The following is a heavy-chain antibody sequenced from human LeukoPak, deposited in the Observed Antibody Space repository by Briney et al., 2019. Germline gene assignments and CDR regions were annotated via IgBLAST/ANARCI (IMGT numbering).Heavy chain of an antibody. CDR2: LSGSGGNT. Sequence: QPGGSLRLSCAASGFTFSSYAMSWVRQAPGKGLEWVSTLSGSGGNTYYADSVKGRVTISRDNSKNTLYLQMNSLRAEDTAVYYCAKGSYYYDSADYFDYWGQGTLVTVSA. V-gene: IGHV3-23*01. CDR1: GFTFSSYA. D-gene: IGHD3-22*01. J-gene: IGHJ4*02. CDR3: AKGSYYYDSADYFDY.